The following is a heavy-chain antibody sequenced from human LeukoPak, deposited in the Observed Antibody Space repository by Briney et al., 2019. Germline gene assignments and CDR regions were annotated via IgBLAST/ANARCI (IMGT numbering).Heavy chain of an antibody. J-gene: IGHJ6*02. CDR3: ARDRSRSYCSSTSCYWHYYYGMDV. CDR1: GFTFISYW. V-gene: IGHV3-7*01. Sequence: PGGSLRLSCAASGFTFISYWMSCVRQAPGKGLEWVANIKQVGGEKNYVDSVTGRFTISRHNAKNSLYLQMNSLRAEDTAVYYCARDRSRSYCSSTSCYWHYYYGMDVWGQGTTVTVSS. D-gene: IGHD2-2*01. CDR2: IKQVGGEK.